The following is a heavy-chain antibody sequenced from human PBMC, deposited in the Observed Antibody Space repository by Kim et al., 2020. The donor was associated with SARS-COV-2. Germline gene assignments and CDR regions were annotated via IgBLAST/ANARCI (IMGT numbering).Heavy chain of an antibody. CDR2: AYYSGST. CDR3: ATRKYSRDWYWYYFDS. J-gene: IGHJ4*02. Sequence: SETLSLTCTVSGASMSSYYWSWIRQPPGKGLEWIGYAYYSGSTNYNPSLKSRVTISVDTSKNQFSRKVTSVTAADTAVYYCATRKYSRDWYWYYFDSWGQGTLVTVSS. CDR1: GASMSSYY. D-gene: IGHD6-19*01. V-gene: IGHV4-59*03.